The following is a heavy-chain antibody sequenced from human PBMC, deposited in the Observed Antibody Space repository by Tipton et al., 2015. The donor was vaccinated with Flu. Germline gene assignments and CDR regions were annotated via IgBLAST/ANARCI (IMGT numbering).Heavy chain of an antibody. CDR1: GGSINNYF. Sequence: GLVKPSETLSLTCTVSGGSINNYFWSWIRQPPGKGLEWIGGISYSGNTYYNPSLKSRVTISVDTSKSQFSLKLGSVTAADTAVYYCARLSYYDVDLKNFYFDYWGQGALVTVSS. V-gene: IGHV4-59*05. D-gene: IGHD3-10*02. CDR2: ISYSGNT. CDR3: ARLSYYDVDLKNFYFDY. J-gene: IGHJ4*02.